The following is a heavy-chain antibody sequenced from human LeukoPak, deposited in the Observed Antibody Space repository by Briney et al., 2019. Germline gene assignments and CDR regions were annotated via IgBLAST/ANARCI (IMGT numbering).Heavy chain of an antibody. CDR2: MNPNSRNT. CDR3: ARAPDWSSGWSGYYFDY. CDR1: GYTFTGYY. V-gene: IGHV1-8*02. D-gene: IGHD6-19*01. Sequence: GASVKASCKASGYTFTGYYMHWVRQAPGQGLEWMGWMNPNSRNTGYAQKFQGRVTMTRNTSISTAYMELNSLRSEDTAVYYCARAPDWSSGWSGYYFDYWGQGTLVTVSS. J-gene: IGHJ4*02.